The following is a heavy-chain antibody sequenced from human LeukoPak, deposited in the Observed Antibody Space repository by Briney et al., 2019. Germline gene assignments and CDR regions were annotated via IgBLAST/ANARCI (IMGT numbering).Heavy chain of an antibody. CDR1: GGTFSSYA. CDR2: IIPIFGTA. CDR3: AKDKD. Sequence: ASVKVSCKASGGTFSSYAISWVRQAPGQGLEWMGGIIPIFGTANYAQKFQGRVTMSRDTSISTVYMELSRLRSDDTAVYYCAKDKDWGQGTLVTVSS. J-gene: IGHJ4*02. V-gene: IGHV1-69*05.